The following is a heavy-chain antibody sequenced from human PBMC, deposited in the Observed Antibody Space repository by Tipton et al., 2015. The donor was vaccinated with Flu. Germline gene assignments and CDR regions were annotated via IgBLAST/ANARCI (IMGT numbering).Heavy chain of an antibody. Sequence: SLRLSCAASGFTFSSYGMHWVRQAPGKGLERVAVIWYDGSNKYYADSVKGRFTISRDNSKNTLYLQMNSLRAEDTAVYYCASELYYHSGRLDYWGQGTLVTVSS. CDR2: IWYDGSNK. CDR1: GFTFSSYG. J-gene: IGHJ4*02. V-gene: IGHV3-33*01. CDR3: ASELYYHSGRLDY. D-gene: IGHD2-8*01.